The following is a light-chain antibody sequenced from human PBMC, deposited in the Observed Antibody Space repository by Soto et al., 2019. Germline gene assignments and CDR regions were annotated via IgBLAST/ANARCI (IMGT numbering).Light chain of an antibody. CDR3: SSYTSSSTWV. J-gene: IGLJ3*02. CDR2: EVS. Sequence: QSALTQPASGSRSPGQSITISCTGTSSDVGGYNYVSWYQQHPGKAPKLMIYEVSNRPSGVSNRFSGSKSGYTASLTISGLQAEDEADYYCSSYTSSSTWVFGGGTKVTVL. CDR1: SSDVGGYNY. V-gene: IGLV2-14*01.